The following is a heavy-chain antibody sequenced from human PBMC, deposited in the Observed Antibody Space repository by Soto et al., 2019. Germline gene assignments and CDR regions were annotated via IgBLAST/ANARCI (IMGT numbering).Heavy chain of an antibody. Sequence: EVQLVESGGGMVQPGTSLRLSCAASGFNFDGYAMHWVRQPPGKGLAWVSGISWHSGDSDYADSVKGRFTISRGNAKNTLYLQMNNLLPEDTAFYYCATDQGLGVFPTNWFDPWGQGTLVTVSS. CDR3: ATDQGLGVFPTNWFDP. V-gene: IGHV3-9*01. D-gene: IGHD3-3*01. CDR1: GFNFDGYA. CDR2: ISWHSGDS. J-gene: IGHJ5*02.